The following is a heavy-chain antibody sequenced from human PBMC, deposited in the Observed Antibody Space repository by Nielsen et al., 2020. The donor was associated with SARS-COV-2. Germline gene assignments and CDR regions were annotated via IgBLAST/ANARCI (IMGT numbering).Heavy chain of an antibody. D-gene: IGHD6-13*01. CDR1: GFTFSSYS. CDR2: MSSDGSKK. Sequence: GESLKISCAASGFTFSSYSIHWVRQAPGKGLEWVAVMSSDGSKKFYADSVKGRFTISRDNSKNTLYLQMNNLRTDDTAVYYCARDKLIAAPVYCFDPWGQGTLVTVSS. J-gene: IGHJ5*02. CDR3: ARDKLIAAPVYCFDP. V-gene: IGHV3-30*04.